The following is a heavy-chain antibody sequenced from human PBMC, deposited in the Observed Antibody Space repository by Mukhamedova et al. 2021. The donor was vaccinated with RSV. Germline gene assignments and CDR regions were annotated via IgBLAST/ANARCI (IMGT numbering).Heavy chain of an antibody. CDR3: ARDMVRGSDAFDI. CDR2: INPNSGGT. D-gene: IGHD3-10*01. V-gene: IGHV1-2*04. Sequence: VRQAPGQGLEWMGWINPNSGGTNYAQKFQGWVTMTRDTSISTAYMELSRLRSDDTAVYYCARDMVRGSDAFDIWGQGTTVTVSS. J-gene: IGHJ3*02.